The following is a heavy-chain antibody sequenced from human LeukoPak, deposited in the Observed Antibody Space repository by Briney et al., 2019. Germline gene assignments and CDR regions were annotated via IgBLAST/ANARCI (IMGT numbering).Heavy chain of an antibody. J-gene: IGHJ5*02. CDR3: ARDGYYCDSSGYYFWDWFDP. D-gene: IGHD3-22*01. V-gene: IGHV4-4*07. CDR1: GGSISSYY. CDR2: IYTSGST. Sequence: SETLSLTCTVSGGSISSYYWSWIRQPAGKGLEWIGRIYTSGSTNYNPSLKSRVTMSVDTSKNQFSLKLSSVTAADTAVYYCARDGYYCDSSGYYFWDWFDPWGQGTLVTVSS.